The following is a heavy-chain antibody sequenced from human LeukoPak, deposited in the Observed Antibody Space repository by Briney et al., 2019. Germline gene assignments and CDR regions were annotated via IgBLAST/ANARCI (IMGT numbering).Heavy chain of an antibody. V-gene: IGHV1-69*13. CDR1: GGTFSSYA. CDR3: ARRRPINCSGGSCYTGYYYYYYMDV. Sequence: SVKVSCKAPGGTFSSYAISWVRQAPGQGLEWMGGIIPIFGTANYAQKFQGRVTITADESTSTAYMELSSLRSEDTAVYYCARRRPINCSGGSCYTGYYYYYYMDVWGKGTTVTVSS. D-gene: IGHD2-15*01. J-gene: IGHJ6*03. CDR2: IIPIFGTA.